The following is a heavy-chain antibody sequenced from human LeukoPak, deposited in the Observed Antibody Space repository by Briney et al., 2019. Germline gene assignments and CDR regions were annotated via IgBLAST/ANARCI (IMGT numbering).Heavy chain of an antibody. CDR2: IKQDGSEK. CDR3: ARDDTYYYDSSGYFDY. V-gene: IGHV3-7*01. J-gene: IGHJ4*02. D-gene: IGHD3-22*01. Sequence: GGSLRLSCAVSGFTFSSYWMSWVRQAPGKGLEWVANIKQDGSEKYYVDSVKGRFTISRDNAKNSLYLQMNSLRAEDTAVYYCARDDTYYYDSSGYFDYWGQGTLVTVSS. CDR1: GFTFSSYW.